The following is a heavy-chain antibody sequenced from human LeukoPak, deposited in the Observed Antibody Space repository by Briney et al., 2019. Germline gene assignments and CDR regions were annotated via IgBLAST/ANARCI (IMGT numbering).Heavy chain of an antibody. J-gene: IGHJ6*02. V-gene: IGHV3-30*18. CDR3: AKVGGQGWYYYYYGMDV. CDR2: ISYDGSNK. CDR1: GFTFSSYG. Sequence: GGSLRLSCAASGFTFSSYGMHWVRQAPGKGLEWVAVISYDGSNKYYADSVKGRFTISRDNSKNTLYLQMNSLRAEDTAVYYCAKVGGQGWYYYYYGMDVWGQGTTVTVSS. D-gene: IGHD3-10*01.